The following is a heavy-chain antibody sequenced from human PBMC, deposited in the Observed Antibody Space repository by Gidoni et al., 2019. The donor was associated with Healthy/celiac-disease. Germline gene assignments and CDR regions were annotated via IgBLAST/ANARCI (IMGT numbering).Heavy chain of an antibody. Sequence: EVQLVASGGGLVQPGRSLRLSCAASGFTFDDYAMHWVRQAPGKGLAWVSGSSWNSGSIGYADSVKGRFTISRDNAKNSLYLQMNSLRAEDTALYYCAKGSDSGWYGDAFDIWGQGTMVTVSS. CDR2: SSWNSGSI. CDR3: AKGSDSGWYGDAFDI. V-gene: IGHV3-9*01. D-gene: IGHD6-19*01. J-gene: IGHJ3*02. CDR1: GFTFDDYA.